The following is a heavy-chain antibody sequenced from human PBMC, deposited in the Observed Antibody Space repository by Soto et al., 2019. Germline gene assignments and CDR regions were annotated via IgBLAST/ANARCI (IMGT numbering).Heavy chain of an antibody. CDR3: ARGRRYDFWSGYYTGYQAVGMDV. J-gene: IGHJ6*02. V-gene: IGHV4-34*01. Sequence: ETLSLTCAVYGGSFSGYYWSWIRQPPGKGLEWIGEINHSGSTNYNPSLKSRVTISVDTSKNQFSLKLSSVTAADTAVYYCARGRRYDFWSGYYTGYQAVGMDVWGQGTTVTVSS. D-gene: IGHD3-3*01. CDR1: GGSFSGYY. CDR2: INHSGST.